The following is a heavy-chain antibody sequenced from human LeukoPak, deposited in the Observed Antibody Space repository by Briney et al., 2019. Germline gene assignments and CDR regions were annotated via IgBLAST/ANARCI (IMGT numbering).Heavy chain of an antibody. CDR3: ARSLASRYYFDH. CDR1: GGSISSSSYY. Sequence: LETLSLTCTVSGGSISSSSYYWGWIRQPPGKGLEWIGSIDYSGSTYYNPSLKSRVTISVDTSKNQFSLKLSSVTAADTAVYYCARSLASRYYFDHWGQGTLVTVSS. J-gene: IGHJ4*02. D-gene: IGHD5-12*01. CDR2: IDYSGST. V-gene: IGHV4-39*01.